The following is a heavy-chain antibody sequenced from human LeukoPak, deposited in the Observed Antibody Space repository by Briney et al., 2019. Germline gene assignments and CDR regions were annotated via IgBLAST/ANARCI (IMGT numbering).Heavy chain of an antibody. CDR3: AKDAPIEYYDILTGFDY. D-gene: IGHD3-9*01. CDR2: ISGSGGST. V-gene: IGHV3-23*01. J-gene: IGHJ4*02. Sequence: GGSLRLSCAASGFTFSSYVMSWVRQAPGKGLKWVSGISGSGGSTYYADSVKGRFTISRDNSKNTLYLQMNSLRAEDTAVYYCAKDAPIEYYDILTGFDYWGQGTLVTVSS. CDR1: GFTFSSYV.